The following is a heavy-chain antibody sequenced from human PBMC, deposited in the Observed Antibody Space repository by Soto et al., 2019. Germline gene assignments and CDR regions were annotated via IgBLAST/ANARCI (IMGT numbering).Heavy chain of an antibody. CDR1: GYTFTSYA. D-gene: IGHD6-19*01. V-gene: IGHV1-3*01. J-gene: IGHJ4*02. Sequence: ASVKVSCKASGYTFTSYAMHWVRQAPGQRLEWMGWINAGNGNTKYSQKFQGRVTITRDTSASTAYMELSSLRSEDTAVHYCARSKAVAGSSGPGYWGQGTLVTVSS. CDR3: ARSKAVAGSSGPGY. CDR2: INAGNGNT.